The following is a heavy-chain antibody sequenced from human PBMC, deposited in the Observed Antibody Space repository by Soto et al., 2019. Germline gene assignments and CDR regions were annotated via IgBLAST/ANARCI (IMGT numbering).Heavy chain of an antibody. CDR1: GYTFTSYY. D-gene: IGHD3-3*01. J-gene: IGHJ4*02. V-gene: IGHV1-46*01. CDR3: GRGWLGVVGIDY. Sequence: ASVKVSCKASGYTFTSYYMHWVRQAPGQGLEWMGIINPSGGSTSYAQKFQGRVTMTRDTSKNQFSLRLSSMTAADTAEYYCGRGWLGVVGIDYWGQGTLVTVSS. CDR2: INPSGGST.